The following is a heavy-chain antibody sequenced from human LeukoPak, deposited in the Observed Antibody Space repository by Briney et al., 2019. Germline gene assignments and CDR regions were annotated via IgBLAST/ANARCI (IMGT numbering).Heavy chain of an antibody. V-gene: IGHV3-30-3*01. Sequence: GGSLRLSCAASGFTFSSYAMHWVRQAPGKGLEWVAVISYDGSNKYYADSVKGRFTISRDNSKNTLYLQMNSLRAEDTAVYYCARGYSGYDDLDYWGQGTLVTVSS. CDR2: ISYDGSNK. D-gene: IGHD5-12*01. J-gene: IGHJ4*02. CDR1: GFTFSSYA. CDR3: ARGYSGYDDLDY.